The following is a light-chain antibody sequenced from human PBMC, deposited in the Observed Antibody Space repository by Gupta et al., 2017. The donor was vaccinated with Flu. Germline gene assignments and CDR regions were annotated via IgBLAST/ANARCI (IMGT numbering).Light chain of an antibody. Sequence: DSRSARSASVGGRVTITCRASQNSDSYLNWSQQKPGKAPKLLIYAASSLQSGVPARFRGSGSGTDFTLNIRRMEPEDFATYFCKQSETRPRTFGPGTKLEI. CDR2: AAS. V-gene: IGKV1-39*01. J-gene: IGKJ2*01. CDR1: QNSDSY. CDR3: KQSETRPRT.